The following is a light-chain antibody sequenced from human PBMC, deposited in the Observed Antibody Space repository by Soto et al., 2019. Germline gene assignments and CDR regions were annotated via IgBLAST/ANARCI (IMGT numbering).Light chain of an antibody. Sequence: DIQMTQSPSTLSASVGDRVTITCRASQSISSWLAWYQQKPGKAPKLLIYKASSLESGVPSRFSGSGFGTEFTLTISSLQPDDFATYYCQQYNTYPVTFGQGTKVEIK. CDR1: QSISSW. CDR2: KAS. J-gene: IGKJ1*01. V-gene: IGKV1-5*03. CDR3: QQYNTYPVT.